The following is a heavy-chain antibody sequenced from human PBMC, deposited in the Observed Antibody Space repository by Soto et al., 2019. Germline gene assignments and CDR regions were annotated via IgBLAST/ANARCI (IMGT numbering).Heavy chain of an antibody. D-gene: IGHD6-19*01. CDR2: IYYSGST. J-gene: IGHJ4*02. CDR3: ARGVNSSGWYRPLATEYYFDY. Sequence: SETLSLTCTVSGGSVSSGSYYWSWIRQPPGKGLEWIGYIYYSGSTNYNPSLKSRVTISVDTSKNQFSLKLSSVTAADTAVYYCARGVNSSGWYRPLATEYYFDYWGQGTLVTVSS. V-gene: IGHV4-61*01. CDR1: GGSVSSGSYY.